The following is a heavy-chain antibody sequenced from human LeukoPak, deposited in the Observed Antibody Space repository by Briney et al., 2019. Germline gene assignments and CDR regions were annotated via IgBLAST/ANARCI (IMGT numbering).Heavy chain of an antibody. CDR2: IDPSDSYT. V-gene: IGHV5-10-1*01. CDR3: ARHFGYYYDSSGYYMDY. D-gene: IGHD3-22*01. CDR1: GYSFTSYW. Sequence: GESMKISCKGSGYSFTSYWISWVRQMPGKGLEWMGRIDPSDSYTNYSPSFQGHVTISADKSISTAYLQWSSLKASDTAMYYCARHFGYYYDSSGYYMDYWGQGTLVTVSS. J-gene: IGHJ4*02.